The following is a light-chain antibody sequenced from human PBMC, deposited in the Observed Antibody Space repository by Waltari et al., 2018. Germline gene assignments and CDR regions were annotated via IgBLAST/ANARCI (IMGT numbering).Light chain of an antibody. CDR1: QSVSSY. CDR2: DAS. J-gene: IGKJ3*01. Sequence: EIVLTQSPATLSLSPGERVTLSCRASQSVSSYLAWYQQKPGQAPRLLIYDASNRATGIPARFSGSESGTDFTLTISSLEPEDFAVYYCQQRSNWPPIFTFGPGTKVDIK. CDR3: QQRSNWPPIFT. V-gene: IGKV3-11*01.